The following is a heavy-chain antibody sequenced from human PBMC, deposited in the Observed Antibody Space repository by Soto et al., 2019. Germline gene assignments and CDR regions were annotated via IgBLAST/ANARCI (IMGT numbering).Heavy chain of an antibody. Sequence: SQTLSLTCAISGEGVSTNSATWDWIRLSPSRGLEWLVRTYYRSKRYNDYAVSVKGRITINADTSTSTAYMELRSLRSDGTAVYYCARDDCISTSCYVTYWGQGTLVTVSS. D-gene: IGHD2-2*01. CDR2: TYYRSKRYN. J-gene: IGHJ4*02. CDR3: ARDDCISTSCYVTY. CDR1: GEGVSTNSAT. V-gene: IGHV6-1*01.